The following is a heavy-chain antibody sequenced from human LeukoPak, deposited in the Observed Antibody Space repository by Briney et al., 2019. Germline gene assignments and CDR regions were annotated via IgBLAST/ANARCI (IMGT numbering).Heavy chain of an antibody. CDR1: RFTFSSYV. CDR3: AAIAAGGQIFDY. Sequence: PGGSLRLSCAASRFTFSSYVMHWVRQAPGEGLEWVAFISYDGSNTYYADSVKGRFTISRDNSKITLYMQLNSLRGDDTAVYFCAAIAAGGQIFDYWGQGTLVTASS. D-gene: IGHD6-13*01. CDR2: ISYDGSNT. V-gene: IGHV3-30-3*01. J-gene: IGHJ4*02.